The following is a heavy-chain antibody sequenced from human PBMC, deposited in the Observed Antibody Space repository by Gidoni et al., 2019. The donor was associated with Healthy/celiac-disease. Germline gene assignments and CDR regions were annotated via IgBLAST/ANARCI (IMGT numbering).Heavy chain of an antibody. CDR1: GGTFSSYA. Sequence: QVQLVQSGAEVKKPGSSVKVSCKASGGTFSSYAISWVRQAPGQGLEWMGRIIPILGIANYAQKFQGRVTITADKSTSTAYMELSSLRSEATAVYYCARDKAIAVAGTGSHYYYGMDVWGQGTTVTVSS. J-gene: IGHJ6*02. V-gene: IGHV1-69*09. CDR3: ARDKAIAVAGTGSHYYYGMDV. D-gene: IGHD6-19*01. CDR2: IIPILGIA.